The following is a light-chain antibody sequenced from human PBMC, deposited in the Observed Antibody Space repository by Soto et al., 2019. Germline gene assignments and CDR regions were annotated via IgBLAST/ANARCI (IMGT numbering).Light chain of an antibody. CDR2: DVS. J-gene: IGLJ1*01. Sequence: QSALTQPRSVSGSPGQSVTISCTGTSSDVGGYHYVSWYQQHPGKAPKLMIYDVSKRPSGVPDRFSGSKSGNTASLTISGLQAEEEADYYCCSYAGSYTYVFGTGTKVTVL. CDR3: CSYAGSYTYV. CDR1: SSDVGGYHY. V-gene: IGLV2-11*01.